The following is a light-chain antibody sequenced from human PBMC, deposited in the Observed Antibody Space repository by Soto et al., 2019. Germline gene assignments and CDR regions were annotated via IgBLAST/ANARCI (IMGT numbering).Light chain of an antibody. J-gene: IGKJ1*01. Sequence: DIQLTQSPSFLSASVGDRVTITCRASQGSRSYLAWYQQKPGKAPKLLIYAASTLQSGVPSRFSGSGYGTEFTLTISSLQPEDFAAYYCQQLNSDPWTFGQGTKVEIK. V-gene: IGKV1-9*01. CDR1: QGSRSY. CDR3: QQLNSDPWT. CDR2: AAS.